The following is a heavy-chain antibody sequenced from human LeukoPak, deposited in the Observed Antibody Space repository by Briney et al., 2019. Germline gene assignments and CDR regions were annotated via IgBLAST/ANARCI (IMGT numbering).Heavy chain of an antibody. CDR2: INHSGST. V-gene: IGHV4-34*01. CDR1: GGSLSGYY. Sequence: SETLSLTCAVYGGSLSGYYWSWIRQPPGKGLEWIGEINHSGSTNYNPSLKSRVTISVDTSKNQFSLKLSSVTAADTAVYYCARVQSSLMVGYFDYWGQGTLVTVSS. CDR3: ARVQSSLMVGYFDY. D-gene: IGHD2-8*01. J-gene: IGHJ4*02.